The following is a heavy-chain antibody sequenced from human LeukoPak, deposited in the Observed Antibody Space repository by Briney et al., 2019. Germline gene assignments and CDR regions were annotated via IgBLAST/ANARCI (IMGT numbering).Heavy chain of an antibody. CDR2: IRSKAYGGTT. CDR1: GFTFSTYS. J-gene: IGHJ4*02. Sequence: GGSLRLSCAASGFTFSTYSMNWVRQAPGKGLEWVGFIRSKAYGGTTEYAASVKGRFTISRDDSKSIAYLQMNSLKTEDTAVYYCTRVLDSSGWYYFDYWGQGTLVTVSS. D-gene: IGHD6-19*01. CDR3: TRVLDSSGWYYFDY. V-gene: IGHV3-49*04.